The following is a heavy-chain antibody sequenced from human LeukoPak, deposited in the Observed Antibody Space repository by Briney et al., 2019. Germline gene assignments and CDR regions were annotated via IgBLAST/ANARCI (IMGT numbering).Heavy chain of an antibody. V-gene: IGHV4-30-4*08. J-gene: IGHJ1*01. CDR2: IYYSGST. CDR1: GGSISSGDYY. D-gene: IGHD3-22*01. CDR3: ARRDYYDSSGSSLFRH. Sequence: SQTLSLTCNVSGGSISSGDYYWSWIRQPPGRGLERIGNIYYSGSTYYNPSLKSRVTISVDTSKNQFSLKLSSVTAADTAVYYCARRDYYDSSGSSLFRHWGQGTLVTVSS.